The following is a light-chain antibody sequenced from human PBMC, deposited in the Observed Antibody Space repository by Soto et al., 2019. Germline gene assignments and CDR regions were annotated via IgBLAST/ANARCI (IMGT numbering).Light chain of an antibody. J-gene: IGKJ1*01. CDR1: QSFNSY. V-gene: IGKV3-15*01. CDR2: GAS. CDR3: QQYNNWPLT. Sequence: EIVMTQSPATLSESPGERATLSCRASQSFNSYLAWYQQKPGQAPRLLMYGASTRATGIPARFSGSGSGTEFTLTISSLQSEDLAVYYCQQYNNWPLTFGQGTKVEIK.